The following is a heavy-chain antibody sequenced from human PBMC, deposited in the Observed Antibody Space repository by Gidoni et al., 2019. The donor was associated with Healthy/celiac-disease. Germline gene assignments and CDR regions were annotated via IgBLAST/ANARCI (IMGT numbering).Heavy chain of an antibody. J-gene: IGHJ4*02. CDR3: ARGSCSGGSCQFDC. V-gene: IGHV1-18*01. CDR2: FSAYNDNK. Sequence: VQLVQSGAEVKKPGASVKVSCKASGYTFTSYGISWVQQAPGQGLAWMGWFSAYNDNKNYAQKLQGRVTMTTDTSTSTVYMELRSLRSDDTAVYYCARGSCSGGSCQFDCWGQGTLVTVSS. CDR1: GYTFTSYG. D-gene: IGHD2-15*01.